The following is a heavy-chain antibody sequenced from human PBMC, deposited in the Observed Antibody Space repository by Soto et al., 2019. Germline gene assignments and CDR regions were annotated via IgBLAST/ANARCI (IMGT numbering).Heavy chain of an antibody. V-gene: IGHV2-5*02. CDR2: IYWDDDK. D-gene: IGHD1-26*01. CDR3: AHAYRGGRKYFDS. CDR1: GFSLSTSGVA. Sequence: QITLKESGPTLVKPTQTLTLTCTFSGFSLSTSGVAVGWIRQPPGKALEWLALIYWDDDKRYSPSLKSRLTLTKETANTQVVLAMAHIDPVEQARYCRAHAYRGGRKYFDSWGQGTLVTVSS. J-gene: IGHJ4*02.